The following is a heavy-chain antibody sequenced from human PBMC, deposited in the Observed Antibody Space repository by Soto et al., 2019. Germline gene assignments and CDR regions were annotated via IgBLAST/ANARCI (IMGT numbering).Heavy chain of an antibody. CDR3: ARDRWLEENAFDI. D-gene: IGHD5-12*01. Sequence: QVQLVQSGAEVKKPGSSVKVSCKASGGTFSSCTISWVRQAPGQGLEWMGRIIPILGIANYAQKFQGRVTITADKSTSTAYRELSRLRSEETAVYYCARDRWLEENAFDIWGKGTMVTVSS. CDR1: GGTFSSCT. V-gene: IGHV1-69*08. CDR2: IIPILGIA. J-gene: IGHJ3*02.